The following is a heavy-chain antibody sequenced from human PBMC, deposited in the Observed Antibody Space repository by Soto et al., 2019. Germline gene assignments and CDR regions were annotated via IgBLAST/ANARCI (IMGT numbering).Heavy chain of an antibody. D-gene: IGHD2-15*01. CDR2: ISSSSYI. Sequence: GGSLRLSCAASGFTFSSYSMNWVRQAPGKGLEWVSSISSSSYIYYADSVKGRFTISRDNAKNSLYLQMNSLRAEDTAVYYCARENVVVAALSYSYMDVWGKGTTVTVSS. V-gene: IGHV3-21*01. CDR3: ARENVVVAALSYSYMDV. CDR1: GFTFSSYS. J-gene: IGHJ6*03.